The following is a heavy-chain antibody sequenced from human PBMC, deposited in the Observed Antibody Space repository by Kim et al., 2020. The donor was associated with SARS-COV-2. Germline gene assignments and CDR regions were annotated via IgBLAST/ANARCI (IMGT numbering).Heavy chain of an antibody. J-gene: IGHJ6*02. CDR1: GGSFSGYY. CDR3: ARTKVTIFGVFSPYYYGMDV. CDR2: INHSGST. D-gene: IGHD3-3*01. V-gene: IGHV4-34*01. Sequence: SETLYLTCAVYGGSFSGYYWSWIRQPPGKGLEWIGEINHSGSTNYNPSLKSRVTISVDTSKNQFSLKLSSVTAADTAVYYCARTKVTIFGVFSPYYYGMDVWGQGTTVTVSS.